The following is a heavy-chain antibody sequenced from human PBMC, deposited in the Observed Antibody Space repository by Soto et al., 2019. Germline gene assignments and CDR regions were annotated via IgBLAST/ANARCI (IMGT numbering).Heavy chain of an antibody. V-gene: IGHV3-30-3*01. CDR3: AKDGGGKEFLIGYPTGWFDP. CDR1: GFTFSSNV. Sequence: QVQLVESGGGVVQPGRSLRLSCAASGFTFSSNVMHWVRQAPGKGLEWVAVISYDGSNKYYADSVKGRFTISRDNSENTLYLQMNRLRPEDTDVYYCAKDGGGKEFLIGYPTGWFDPWGQGTLVTVSS. J-gene: IGHJ5*02. CDR2: ISYDGSNK. D-gene: IGHD3-9*01.